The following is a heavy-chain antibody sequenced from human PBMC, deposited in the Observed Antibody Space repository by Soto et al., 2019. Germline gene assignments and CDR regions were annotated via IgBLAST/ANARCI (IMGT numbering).Heavy chain of an antibody. Sequence: SETLSLTCTVSGGSISSYYWSWIRQPPGKGLEWIGYIYYSGSTNYNPSLKSRVTISVDTSKNQFSLKLSSVTAADTAVYYCARGYWYNWNDYYYYYMDVWGKGTTVTVSS. V-gene: IGHV4-59*01. D-gene: IGHD1-1*01. J-gene: IGHJ6*03. CDR3: ARGYWYNWNDYYYYYMDV. CDR2: IYYSGST. CDR1: GGSISSYY.